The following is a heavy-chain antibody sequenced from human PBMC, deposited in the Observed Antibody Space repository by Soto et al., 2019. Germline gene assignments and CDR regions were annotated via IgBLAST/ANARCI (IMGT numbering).Heavy chain of an antibody. Sequence: SETLSLTCTVSGGSISSSSYYWGWIRQPPGKGLEWIGSIYYSGSTYYNPSLKSRVTISVDTSKNQFSLKLSSVTAADTAVYYCARHLLYPHSAPIVVVPAGGFDPWGQGTLVTVSS. V-gene: IGHV4-39*01. CDR3: ARHLLYPHSAPIVVVPAGGFDP. J-gene: IGHJ5*02. CDR1: GGSISSSSYY. D-gene: IGHD2-2*01. CDR2: IYYSGST.